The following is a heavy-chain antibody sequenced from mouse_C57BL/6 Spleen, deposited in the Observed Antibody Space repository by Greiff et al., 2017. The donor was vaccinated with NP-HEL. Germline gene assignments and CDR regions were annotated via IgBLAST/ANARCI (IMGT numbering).Heavy chain of an antibody. Sequence: VQLQQSGPGMVKPSQSLSLTCTVTGYSITSGYDWHWIRHFPGNKLEWMGYISYSGSTNYNPSLKSRISITHDTSKNHFFLKLNSVTTEDTATYYCARGDYYGSSYPLSYAYWGQGTSVTVSS. CDR1: GYSITSGYD. D-gene: IGHD1-1*01. V-gene: IGHV3-1*01. CDR2: ISYSGST. CDR3: ARGDYYGSSYPLSYAY. J-gene: IGHJ4*01.